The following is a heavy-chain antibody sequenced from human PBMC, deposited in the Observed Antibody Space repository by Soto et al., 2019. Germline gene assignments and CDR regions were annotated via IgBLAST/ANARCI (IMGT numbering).Heavy chain of an antibody. J-gene: IGHJ6*02. V-gene: IGHV4-4*02. CDR3: ARAPYYYYYGMDV. CDR1: GGSIRSSNW. CDR2: IYHSGST. Sequence: SETLSLTCAVSGGSIRSSNWWSWVRQPPGKGLEWIGEIYHSGSTNYNPSLKSRVTISVDTSKNQFSLKLSSVTAADTAVYYCARAPYYYYYGMDVWGQGTTVTVSS.